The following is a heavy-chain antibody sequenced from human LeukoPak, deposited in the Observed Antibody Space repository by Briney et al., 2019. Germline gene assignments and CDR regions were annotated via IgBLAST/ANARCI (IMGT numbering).Heavy chain of an antibody. CDR2: INHSGST. Sequence: PSETLSLTCSVSGGSISSSDYYWGWIRQPPGKGLEWIGEINHSGSTNYNPSLKSRVTISVDTSKNQFSLKLSSVTAADTAVYYCARGRGWLQSFFDYWGQGTLVTVSS. D-gene: IGHD5-24*01. V-gene: IGHV4-39*07. J-gene: IGHJ4*02. CDR3: ARGRGWLQSFFDY. CDR1: GGSISSSDYY.